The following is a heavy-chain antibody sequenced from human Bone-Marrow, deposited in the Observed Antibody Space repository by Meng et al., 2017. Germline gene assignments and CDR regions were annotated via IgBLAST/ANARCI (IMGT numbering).Heavy chain of an antibody. CDR3: ARDDDSSGYYLD. CDR2: IIPIFGTA. V-gene: IGHV1-69*05. CDR1: GGTFSSYA. J-gene: IGHJ4*02. Sequence: SVKVSCKASGGTFSSYAISWVRQAPGQGPEWMGGIIPIFGTANYAQKFQGRVTITTDESTSTAYMELSSLRSEDTAAYYCARDDDSSGYYLDWGQGTLVTVSS. D-gene: IGHD3-22*01.